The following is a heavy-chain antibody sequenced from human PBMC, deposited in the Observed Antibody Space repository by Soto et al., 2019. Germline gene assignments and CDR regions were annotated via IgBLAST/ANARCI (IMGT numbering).Heavy chain of an antibody. D-gene: IGHD6-19*01. J-gene: IGHJ3*01. CDR1: GFSFSNDA. V-gene: IGHV3-23*01. Sequence: GGSLRLSCAASGFSFSNDAMNWVRQAPGKGLEWVPVISGSGGSASYADSVQGRFTISRDNSNNTLYLQMNSLRAEDTAIYSCVREASGWYSRGSFDFWGRGTMVTVSS. CDR3: VREASGWYSRGSFDF. CDR2: ISGSGGSA.